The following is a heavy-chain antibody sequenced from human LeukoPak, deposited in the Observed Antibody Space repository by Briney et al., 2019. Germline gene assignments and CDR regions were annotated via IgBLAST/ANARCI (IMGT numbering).Heavy chain of an antibody. V-gene: IGHV1-46*01. D-gene: IGHD3-3*02. CDR1: GYTFTSYY. Sequence: ASVKVSCKASGYTFTSYYMHWVRQAPGQGLEWMGIINPSGGSTSYAQKFQGRVTMTRDTSTSTVYMELSGLKSEDTAVYYCARDGVRTSILGYFDYWGQGTLVTVSS. CDR3: ARDGVRTSILGYFDY. J-gene: IGHJ4*02. CDR2: INPSGGST.